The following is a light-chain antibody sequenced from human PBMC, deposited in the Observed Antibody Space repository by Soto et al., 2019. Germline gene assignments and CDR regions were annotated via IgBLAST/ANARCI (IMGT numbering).Light chain of an antibody. J-gene: IGKJ2*01. CDR2: AAS. CDR1: QTISTY. Sequence: DIQMTQSPSALSASVGDRVTITCRASQTISTYLNWYQQKPGKAPKLLIYAASTLQSGVPSRFSGSGSGTDFTLTISSLPPEDFATYYCQQSLGMPYTFGQGTRLEIK. V-gene: IGKV1-39*01. CDR3: QQSLGMPYT.